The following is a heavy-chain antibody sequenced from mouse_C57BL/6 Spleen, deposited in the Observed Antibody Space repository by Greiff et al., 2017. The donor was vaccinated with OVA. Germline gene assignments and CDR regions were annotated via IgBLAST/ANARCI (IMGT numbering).Heavy chain of an antibody. CDR2: IYPGSGGT. V-gene: IGHV1-72*01. Sequence: QVQLQQPGAELVKPGASVKLSCKASGYTFTSYWMHWVKQRPGRGLEWIGGIYPGSGGTKYNEKFKSKATLTVDTSSSTAYMQLSSLTSEDSAVYYGARLGVITARYCYVWGTGTTVTVSS. D-gene: IGHD2-4*01. CDR3: ARLGVITARYCYV. J-gene: IGHJ1*03. CDR1: GYTFTSYW.